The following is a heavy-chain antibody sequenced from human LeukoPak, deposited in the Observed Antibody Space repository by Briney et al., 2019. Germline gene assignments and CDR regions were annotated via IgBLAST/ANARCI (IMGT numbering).Heavy chain of an antibody. D-gene: IGHD1-20*01. Sequence: SETLSLTCTVSGGSISSSNYYWGWIRQPPGKGLEWIGSIYHSGSTYYNPSLKSRVTISVDTSKNQFSLRLSSVTAADTAVYYCASLTRTMGFDPWGQGTLVTVSS. CDR3: ASLTRTMGFDP. J-gene: IGHJ5*02. CDR1: GGSISSSNYY. V-gene: IGHV4-39*07. CDR2: IYHSGST.